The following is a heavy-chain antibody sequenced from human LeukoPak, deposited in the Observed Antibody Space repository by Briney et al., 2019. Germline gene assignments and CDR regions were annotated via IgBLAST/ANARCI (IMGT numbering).Heavy chain of an antibody. CDR2: TYLRSSWIY. J-gene: IGHJ3*02. CDR1: GDSVSSKSAA. Sequence: KSSQTLSLTCAISGDSVSSKSAAWNWIRQSPSRGLEWLGRTYLRSSWIYEYALSVRSRINLSPDTSKNQFSLQLNSVNAEDTAVYFCARAPDDLLYGRAFDIWGQGILVTVSS. V-gene: IGHV6-1*01. D-gene: IGHD4-17*01. CDR3: ARAPDDLLYGRAFDI.